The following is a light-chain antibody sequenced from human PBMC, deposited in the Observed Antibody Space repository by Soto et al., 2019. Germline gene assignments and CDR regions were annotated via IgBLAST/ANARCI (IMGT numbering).Light chain of an antibody. J-gene: IGLJ1*01. Sequence: QSVLTQPPSTSGTPGQRVTMSCSGRSSNIGSNTVNWYQQLPGTAPKLLFYSNNQRPSGVPDRFSGSKSGTSASLAISGLQSEDEADYYCATWDDSLNGYVFGTGTKVTVL. CDR2: SNN. V-gene: IGLV1-44*01. CDR3: ATWDDSLNGYV. CDR1: SSNIGSNT.